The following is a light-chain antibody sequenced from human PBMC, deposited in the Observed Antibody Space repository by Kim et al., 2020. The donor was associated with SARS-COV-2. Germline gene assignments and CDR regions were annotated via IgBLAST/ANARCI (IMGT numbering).Light chain of an antibody. V-gene: IGLV3-1*01. Sequence: VPPGQTASITCSGDKLGDKYACWYQQKPGQSPVLVLYQDTKRPSGIPERFSGSNSGNTATLTISGTQAMDEADYYCQSWDSSTVVVFGGGTQLTVL. CDR3: QSWDSSTVVV. CDR2: QDT. J-gene: IGLJ2*01. CDR1: KLGDKY.